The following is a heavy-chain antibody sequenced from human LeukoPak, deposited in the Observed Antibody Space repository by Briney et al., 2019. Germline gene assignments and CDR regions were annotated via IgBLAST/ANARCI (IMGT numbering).Heavy chain of an antibody. CDR2: MNPNSGNT. J-gene: IGHJ4*02. V-gene: IGHV1-8*01. CDR1: GYTFTSYD. CDR3: ARDFVHFYGDYHYYFDY. Sequence: ASVKVSCKASGYTFTSYDINWVRQATGQGLEWMGWMNPNSGNTGYAQKFQGRVTMTRDTSTSTVYMELSSLRSEDTAVYYCARDFVHFYGDYHYYFDYWGQGTLVTVSS. D-gene: IGHD4-17*01.